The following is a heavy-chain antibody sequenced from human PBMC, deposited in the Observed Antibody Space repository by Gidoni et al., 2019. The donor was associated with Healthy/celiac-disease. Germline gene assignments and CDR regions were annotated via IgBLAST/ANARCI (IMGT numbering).Heavy chain of an antibody. CDR2: INSDGSST. J-gene: IGHJ5*02. D-gene: IGHD6-13*01. Sequence: EVQLVESGGGLVQTGGSLRLSCAASGFTFSRYWMHWVRQAPGKGLVWVSRINSDGSSTSYADSVKGRFTISRDNAKNTLYLQMNSLRAEDTAVYYCARGRAAAGTGWFDPWGQGTLVTVSS. V-gene: IGHV3-74*01. CDR1: GFTFSRYW. CDR3: ARGRAAAGTGWFDP.